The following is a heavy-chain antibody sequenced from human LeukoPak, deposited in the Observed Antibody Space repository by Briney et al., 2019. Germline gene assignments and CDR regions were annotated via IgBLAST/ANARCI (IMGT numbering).Heavy chain of an antibody. CDR2: IYYSGST. CDR1: GGSISSSSYY. CDR3: ARDIRITIFGVVIDAFDI. D-gene: IGHD3-3*01. J-gene: IGHJ3*02. V-gene: IGHV4-39*07. Sequence: PSETLSLTCTVSGGSISSSSYYWGWIRQPPGKGLEWIGSIYYSGSTYYNPSLKSRVTISVDTSKNQFSLKLSSVTAADTAVYYCARDIRITIFGVVIDAFDIWGQGTMVTVSS.